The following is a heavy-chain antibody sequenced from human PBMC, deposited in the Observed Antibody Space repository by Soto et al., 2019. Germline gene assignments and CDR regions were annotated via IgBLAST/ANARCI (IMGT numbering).Heavy chain of an antibody. CDR1: GGSFSGYY. V-gene: IGHV4-34*01. D-gene: IGHD6-6*01. Sequence: SETLSLTCAVYGGSFSGYYWSWIRQPPGKGLEWIGEINHSGSTNCNPSLKSRVTISVDTSKNQFSLKLSSVTAADTAVYYCARGGGIAARHYHYGMDVWGQGTTVTVSS. J-gene: IGHJ6*02. CDR2: INHSGST. CDR3: ARGGGIAARHYHYGMDV.